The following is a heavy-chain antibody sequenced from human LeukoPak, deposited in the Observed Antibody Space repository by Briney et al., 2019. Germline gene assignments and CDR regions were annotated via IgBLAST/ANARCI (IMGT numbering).Heavy chain of an antibody. CDR3: ARVPYSSGWYGY. Sequence: GGSLRLSCAASGFAFSNYAMSWVRQAPGKGLEWDSAISGSGTSTYYADSVKGRFTISRDNSKNTLYLQMNSLRAEDTAVYYCARVPYSSGWYGYWGQGTLVTVSS. D-gene: IGHD6-19*01. V-gene: IGHV3-23*01. CDR1: GFAFSNYA. J-gene: IGHJ4*02. CDR2: ISGSGTST.